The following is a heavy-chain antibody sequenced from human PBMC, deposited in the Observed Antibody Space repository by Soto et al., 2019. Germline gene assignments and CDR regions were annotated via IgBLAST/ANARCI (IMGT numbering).Heavy chain of an antibody. D-gene: IGHD5-12*01. Sequence: EVQLLESGGGLVQPGESLRLSCAASGFTFSSYAMSWVRQAPGKGLEWVSAISGSGGSTYYADSVKGRFTISRDNSKNPLYLQMDSLRDEDTAVYYCGRGYRGRYGLDVWGQGTTVTVSS. CDR2: ISGSGGST. V-gene: IGHV3-23*01. CDR3: GRGYRGRYGLDV. CDR1: GFTFSSYA. J-gene: IGHJ6*02.